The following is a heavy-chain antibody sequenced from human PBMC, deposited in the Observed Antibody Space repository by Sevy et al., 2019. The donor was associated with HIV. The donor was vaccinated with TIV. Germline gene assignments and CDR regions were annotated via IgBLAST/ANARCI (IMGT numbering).Heavy chain of an antibody. Sequence: GGSLRLSCAASGFTFSDYWMHWVRQTPGGLVWVSRINPDGTSTSYADSVKGRFTISRDNAKNTVHLQMNSLRAEDTAVYYCVRNAKFIRDFWGQGTLVTVSS. CDR3: VRNAKFIRDF. D-gene: IGHD1-1*01. J-gene: IGHJ4*02. V-gene: IGHV3-74*01. CDR1: GFTFSDYW. CDR2: INPDGTST.